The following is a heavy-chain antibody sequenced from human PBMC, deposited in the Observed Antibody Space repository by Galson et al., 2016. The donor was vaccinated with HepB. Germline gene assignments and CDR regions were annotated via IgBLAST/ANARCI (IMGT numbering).Heavy chain of an antibody. CDR2: IWYDGVNT. J-gene: IGHJ6*02. D-gene: IGHD3-16*01. Sequence: SLRLSCAASGFTLSSYGIHWVRQAPGKGLEWVAVIWYDGVNTYYADSVKGRFTISRDNSKNTLYLQMNSLRVEDTALYYCAKDWGLGVWGQGTTVTGSS. CDR1: GFTLSSYG. V-gene: IGHV3-33*06. CDR3: AKDWGLGV.